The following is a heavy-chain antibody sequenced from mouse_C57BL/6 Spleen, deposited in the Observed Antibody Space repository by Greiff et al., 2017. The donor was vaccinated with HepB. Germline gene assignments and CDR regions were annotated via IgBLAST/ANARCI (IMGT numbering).Heavy chain of an antibody. CDR1: GYTVGGCG. V-gene: IGHV1-55*01. CDR2: IYPGSGST. Sequence: QGQRQRAGAGRGRAGAGGGRGGKGSGYTVGGCGIGGVKQRPGQGLEWIGDIYPGSGSTNYNEKFKSKATLTVDTSSSTAYMQLSSLTSEDSAVYYCARMGADYWGQGTTLTVSS. J-gene: IGHJ2*01. CDR3: ARMGADY.